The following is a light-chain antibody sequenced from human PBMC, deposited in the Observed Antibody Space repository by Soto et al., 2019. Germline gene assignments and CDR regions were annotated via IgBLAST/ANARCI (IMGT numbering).Light chain of an antibody. CDR2: SNN. CDR3: AAWDDSLNGHVV. Sequence: QSVLIQPPSASGTPGQRVTISCSGSSSNIGDNTVNWYQQLPGTAPKLLIYSNNQRPSVVPDRFSGSKSGTSASLAISGLRSEDEADYYCAAWDDSLNGHVVFGGGTKLTVL. J-gene: IGLJ2*01. CDR1: SSNIGDNT. V-gene: IGLV1-44*01.